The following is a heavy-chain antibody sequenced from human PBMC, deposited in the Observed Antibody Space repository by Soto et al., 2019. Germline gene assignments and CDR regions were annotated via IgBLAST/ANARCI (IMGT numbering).Heavy chain of an antibody. V-gene: IGHV4-34*01. J-gene: IGHJ3*02. Sequence: SETLSLTCAVYGGSFSGYYWSWIRQPPGKGLEWIGEINHSGSTNYNPSLKSRVTISVDTSKNQFSLKLSSVTAADAAVYYCARSPRGYSGYDAFDIWGQGTMVTVSS. D-gene: IGHD5-12*01. CDR1: GGSFSGYY. CDR3: ARSPRGYSGYDAFDI. CDR2: INHSGST.